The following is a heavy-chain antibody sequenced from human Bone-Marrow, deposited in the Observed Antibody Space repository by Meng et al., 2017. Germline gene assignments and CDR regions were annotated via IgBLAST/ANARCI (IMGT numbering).Heavy chain of an antibody. J-gene: IGHJ4*02. V-gene: IGHV4-34*01. CDR2: INHSGST. D-gene: IGHD2-21*02. Sequence: QVQLQQWGAGLLKPSETLSLTCAVYGGSFSGYYWSWIRQPPGKGLEWIGEINHSGSTNYNPSLKSRVTISVDTSKNQFSLKLSSVTAADTAVHYCARVAYRWGGDCSYFDYWGQGTLVTVSS. CDR3: ARVAYRWGGDCSYFDY. CDR1: GGSFSGYY.